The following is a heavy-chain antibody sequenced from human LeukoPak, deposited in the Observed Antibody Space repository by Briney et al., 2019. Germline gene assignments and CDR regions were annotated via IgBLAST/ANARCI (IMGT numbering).Heavy chain of an antibody. Sequence: SETLSLTCSVSGGSISTYYWSWIRQPPGKGLEWIGYNYNRGTTNYNPSLKSRVTISVDRSKNQFSLSLTSVTAADTAVYYCARERASAGPHFEHWGRGILVTISS. J-gene: IGHJ4*02. CDR3: ARERASAGPHFEH. D-gene: IGHD6-13*01. CDR1: GGSISTYY. CDR2: NYNRGTT. V-gene: IGHV4-59*01.